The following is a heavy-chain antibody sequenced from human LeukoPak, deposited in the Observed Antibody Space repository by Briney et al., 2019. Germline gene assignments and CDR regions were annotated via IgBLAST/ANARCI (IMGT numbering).Heavy chain of an antibody. Sequence: KPGESLQISCKGSGFRFVNYWIGWVRQVPGKGLEWMGVIYPGDSDTRYSPSFQGQVTISADKSITTAYLQWSSLKASDTAMYYCARRWQLAGGYVDYWGQGTLVTVSS. D-gene: IGHD6-6*01. CDR1: GFRFVNYW. CDR3: ARRWQLAGGYVDY. CDR2: IYPGDSDT. V-gene: IGHV5-51*01. J-gene: IGHJ4*02.